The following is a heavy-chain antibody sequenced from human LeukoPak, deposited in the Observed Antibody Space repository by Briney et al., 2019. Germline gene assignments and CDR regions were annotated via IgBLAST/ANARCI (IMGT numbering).Heavy chain of an antibody. J-gene: IGHJ4*02. D-gene: IGHD3-16*02. V-gene: IGHV3-7*01. CDR3: SYTNNFYH. Sequence: QPGGSLRLSCVASGLSISGQWMNWVRQAPGQGLEWVANIKHDGSEEYYVDSVKGRFTVSRDDGRNSVSLQMTSVRAEDTAVYYCSYTNNFYHWGQGTLVVVSS. CDR2: IKHDGSEE. CDR1: GLSISGQW.